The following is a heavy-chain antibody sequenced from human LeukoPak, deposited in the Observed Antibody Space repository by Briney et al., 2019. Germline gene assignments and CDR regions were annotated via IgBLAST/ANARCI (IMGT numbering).Heavy chain of an antibody. CDR3: ARAGYGDYR. V-gene: IGHV4-59*01. CDR2: IYYSGST. D-gene: IGHD4-17*01. Sequence: PSETLSLTCTVSGGSINSYYWSWIRQPPGKGLEWIGYIYYSGSTNYNPSLKSRVTISVDTSKNQFSLKLSSVAAADTAVYYCARAGYGDYRWGQGTLVTVSS. J-gene: IGHJ5*02. CDR1: GGSINSYY.